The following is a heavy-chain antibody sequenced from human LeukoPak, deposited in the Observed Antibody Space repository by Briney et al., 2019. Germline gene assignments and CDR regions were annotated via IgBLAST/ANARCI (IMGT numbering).Heavy chain of an antibody. CDR3: AREGLLPGSFDY. J-gene: IGHJ4*02. Sequence: PSETLSLTCAVYGGSFSGYYWSWIRQPPGKGLEWIGEINHSGSTNYNPSLKSRVTISVDTSKNQFSLKLSSVTAADTAVYYCAREGLLPGSFDYWGQGTLVTVSS. D-gene: IGHD3-22*01. V-gene: IGHV4-34*01. CDR2: INHSGST. CDR1: GGSFSGYY.